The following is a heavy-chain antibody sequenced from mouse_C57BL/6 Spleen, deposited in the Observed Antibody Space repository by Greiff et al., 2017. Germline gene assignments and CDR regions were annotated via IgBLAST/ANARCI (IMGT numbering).Heavy chain of an antibody. CDR2: ISYDGSN. CDR3: ARGYGYDGRYFDV. CDR1: GYSITSGYY. J-gene: IGHJ1*03. Sequence: EVQLQESGPGLVKPSQSLSLTCSVTGYSITSGYYWNWIRQFPGNKLEWMGYISYDGSNNYNPSLKNRISITRDPSKNQFFLKLNSVTTEDTATYYCARGYGYDGRYFDVWGTGTTVTVSS. D-gene: IGHD2-2*01. V-gene: IGHV3-6*01.